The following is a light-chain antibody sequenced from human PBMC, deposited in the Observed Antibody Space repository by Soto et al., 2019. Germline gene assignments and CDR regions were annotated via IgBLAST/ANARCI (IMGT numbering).Light chain of an antibody. CDR3: ATWDDSRKGV. J-gene: IGLJ1*01. CDR2: EVN. Sequence: QSVLTQPPSAPGSPGQSVAISCTGTSSDVGGYNYVSWYQQHPGKAPKLMIYEVNKRPSGVPDRFSGSKSGASASLAISGLQSEDEATYYCATWDDSRKGVFGTGTKVT. CDR1: SSDVGGYNY. V-gene: IGLV2-8*01.